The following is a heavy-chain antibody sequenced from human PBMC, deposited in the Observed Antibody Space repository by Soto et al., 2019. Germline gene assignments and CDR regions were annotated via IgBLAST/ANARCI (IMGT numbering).Heavy chain of an antibody. D-gene: IGHD5-12*01. CDR3: ARQEWLRVLDY. J-gene: IGHJ4*02. Sequence: PSETLSLTCTVSGGSISSSSYYWGWIRQPPGKGLEWIGSIYYSGSTYYNPSLKSRVTISVDTSKNQFSLKLSSVTAADTAVYYCARQEWLRVLDYWGQGTLVTVSS. CDR2: IYYSGST. V-gene: IGHV4-39*01. CDR1: GGSISSSSYY.